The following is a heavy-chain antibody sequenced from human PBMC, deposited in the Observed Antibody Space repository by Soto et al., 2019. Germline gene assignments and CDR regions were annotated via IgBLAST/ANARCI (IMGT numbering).Heavy chain of an antibody. CDR3: AREVPFGDYYLDY. J-gene: IGHJ4*02. CDR2: IIPILGIA. V-gene: IGHV1-69*08. D-gene: IGHD4-17*01. Sequence: QVQLVQSGAEVKKPGSSVKVSCKASGGTFSSYTISWVRQAPGQGLEWMGRIIPILGIANYAQKFQGRVTITADKSTSTAYMELSSLRSEDTAVYYCAREVPFGDYYLDYLGQGTLVTVSS. CDR1: GGTFSSYT.